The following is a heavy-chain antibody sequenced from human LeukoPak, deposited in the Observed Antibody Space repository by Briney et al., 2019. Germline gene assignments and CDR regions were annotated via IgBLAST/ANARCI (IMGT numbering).Heavy chain of an antibody. Sequence: SVKVSCKASGGTFSSYTISWVRQAPGQGLEWMGRIIPILGIANYAQKFQGRVTITADKSTRTAYMELSSLRSEDTAGYYCACRVGNCRSTSWPESAFDILGPGKMVTVSS. D-gene: IGHD2-2*01. CDR2: IIPILGIA. CDR1: GGTFSSYT. CDR3: ACRVGNCRSTSWPESAFDI. J-gene: IGHJ3*02. V-gene: IGHV1-69*02.